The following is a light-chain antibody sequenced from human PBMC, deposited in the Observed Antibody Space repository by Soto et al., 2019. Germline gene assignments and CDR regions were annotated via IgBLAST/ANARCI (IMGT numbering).Light chain of an antibody. V-gene: IGKV2-28*01. CDR3: MQALQSLT. Sequence: DIVMTQSPLSLPVTPGEPASISWVSSQSLLHYNAYNYLDWYVQKPGQSPQLLIYFGSNRAPGVPDRFSGSGSGTDFTLKINRVEAEDVGTYYCMQALQSLTFGQGTRLEIK. CDR2: FGS. CDR1: QSLLHYNAYNY. J-gene: IGKJ5*01.